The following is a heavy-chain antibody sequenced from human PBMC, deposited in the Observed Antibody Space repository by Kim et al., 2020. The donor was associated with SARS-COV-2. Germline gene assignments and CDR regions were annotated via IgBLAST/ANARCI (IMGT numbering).Heavy chain of an antibody. J-gene: IGHJ6*02. CDR1: GGSISSSNW. CDR3: ASLREYSRGHYGMDV. CDR2: IYHSGST. D-gene: IGHD6-6*01. V-gene: IGHV4-4*02. Sequence: SETLSLTCAVSGGSISSSNWWSWVRQPPGKGLEWIGEIYHSGSTNYNPSLKSRVTISVDKSKNQFSLKLSSVTAADTAVYYCASLREYSRGHYGMDVWGQGTTVTVSS.